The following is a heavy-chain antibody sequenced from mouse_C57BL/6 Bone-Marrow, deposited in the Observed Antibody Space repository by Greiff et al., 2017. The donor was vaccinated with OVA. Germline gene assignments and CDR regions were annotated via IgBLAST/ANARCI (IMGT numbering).Heavy chain of an antibody. V-gene: IGHV1-55*01. CDR3: ARGGWLLREGAMDY. J-gene: IGHJ4*01. Sequence: QVQLQQPGAELVKPGASVKMSCKASGYTFTSYWITWVKQRPGQGLEWIGDIYPGSGSPNYNEQFKSKATLTVDTSSSTAYMQLSSLTSEDAAGYYCARGGWLLREGAMDYRGQGTSVTVSS. CDR1: GYTFTSYW. CDR2: IYPGSGSP. D-gene: IGHD2-3*01.